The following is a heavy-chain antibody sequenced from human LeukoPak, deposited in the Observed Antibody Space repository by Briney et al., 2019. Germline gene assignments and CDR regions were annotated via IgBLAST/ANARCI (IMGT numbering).Heavy chain of an antibody. Sequence: SETLSLTCAVSGGSISSSNWWSWVRQPPGKGLEWIGEIYHSGSTNYNPSLKSRVTISVDKSKNQFSLKLSSVTAADTAVYYCARLPPYSSSWYFDYWGQGTRSPSPQ. CDR2: IYHSGST. V-gene: IGHV4-4*02. CDR1: GGSISSSNW. J-gene: IGHJ4*02. D-gene: IGHD6-13*01. CDR3: ARLPPYSSSWYFDY.